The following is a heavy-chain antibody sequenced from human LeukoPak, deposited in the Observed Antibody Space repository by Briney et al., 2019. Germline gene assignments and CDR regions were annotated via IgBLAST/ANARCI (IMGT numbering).Heavy chain of an antibody. D-gene: IGHD1-26*01. CDR3: ATESGTYSGTCFDY. J-gene: IGHJ4*02. V-gene: IGHV3-48*01. Sequence: GGSLRLSCAASGFTFRNASMSWVRQAPGKGLEWVSYISSSSNTIYYADSVKGRFTISRDNAKNSLYLQMNSLRAEDTAVYYCATESGTYSGTCFDYWGQGTLVTVSS. CDR1: GFTFRNAS. CDR2: ISSSSNTI.